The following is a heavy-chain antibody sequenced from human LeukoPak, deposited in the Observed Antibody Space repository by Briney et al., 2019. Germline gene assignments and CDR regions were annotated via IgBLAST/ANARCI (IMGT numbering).Heavy chain of an antibody. D-gene: IGHD3-22*01. Sequence: GGSLRLSCAASGFIFSSYGMSWVRQAPGKGLEWVSAIGGSGGRTYYADSVKGRVTISRDNAKNTVHLQMNSLRAEDTAVYYCVRDWGYDSSGYWQKYFDTWGQGTLVTVSS. CDR1: GFIFSSYG. J-gene: IGHJ4*02. CDR2: IGGSGGRT. CDR3: VRDWGYDSSGYWQKYFDT. V-gene: IGHV3-23*01.